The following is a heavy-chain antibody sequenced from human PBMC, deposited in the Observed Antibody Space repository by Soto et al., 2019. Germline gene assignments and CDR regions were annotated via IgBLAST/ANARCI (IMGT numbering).Heavy chain of an antibody. V-gene: IGHV1-69*02. CDR3: ARNYCSGGSCYSYNWFDP. D-gene: IGHD2-15*01. CDR2: IIPILGIA. J-gene: IGHJ5*02. CDR1: GGTFSSYT. Sequence: SVKVSCKASGGTFSSYTISWVRQAPGQGLEWMGRIIPILGIANYAQKFQGRVTITADNSTSTAYMELSSLGSEDTAFYYCARNYCSGGSCYSYNWFDPWGQGTLVTVSS.